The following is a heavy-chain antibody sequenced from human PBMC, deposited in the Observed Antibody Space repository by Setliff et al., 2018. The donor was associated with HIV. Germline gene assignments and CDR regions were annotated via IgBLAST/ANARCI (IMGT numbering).Heavy chain of an antibody. CDR2: ISSSSTHI. Sequence: PGGSLRLSCAASGFNFKDFSMHWVRQRPGKGLEWVSSISSSSTHIYYADSVKGRLNSLYLQMNSLRAEDTAVYYCAKDPRGYNYGFPDFDYWGQGTLVTVSS. CDR1: GFNFKDFS. D-gene: IGHD5-18*01. CDR3: AKDPRGYNYGFPDFDY. V-gene: IGHV3-21*04. J-gene: IGHJ4*02.